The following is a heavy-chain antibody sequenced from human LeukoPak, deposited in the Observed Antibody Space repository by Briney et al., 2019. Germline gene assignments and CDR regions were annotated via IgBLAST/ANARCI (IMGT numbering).Heavy chain of an antibody. CDR3: AKADPYDFWSGYETTTFDY. J-gene: IGHJ4*02. D-gene: IGHD3-3*01. CDR2: ISGSGGST. V-gene: IGHV3-23*01. CDR1: GFTFSSYA. Sequence: PGGSLRLSCAASGFTFSSYAMSWVRQAPGKGLEWVSAISGSGGSTYYADSVKGRFTISRDNSKNTLYLQMNSLRAEDTAVYYCAKADPYDFWSGYETTTFDYWGQGTLVTVSS.